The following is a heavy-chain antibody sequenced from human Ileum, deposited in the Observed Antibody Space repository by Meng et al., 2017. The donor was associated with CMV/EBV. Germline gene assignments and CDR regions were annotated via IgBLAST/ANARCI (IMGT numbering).Heavy chain of an antibody. CDR3: VKDDNDYMGEIGS. CDR2: IYTDDVKT. J-gene: IGHJ5*02. Sequence: CAASGFTFMKYAMSWVRQAPGKGLEWVSVIYTDDVKTYYADSVKGRFTISRDQSKNTVYLQMNSLRAEDTAIYYCVKDDNDYMGEIGSWGQGTLVTVSS. D-gene: IGHD3-16*01. CDR1: GFTFMKYA. V-gene: IGHV3-23*03.